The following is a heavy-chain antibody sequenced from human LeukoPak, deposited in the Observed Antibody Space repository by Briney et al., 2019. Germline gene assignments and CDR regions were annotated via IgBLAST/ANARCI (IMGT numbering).Heavy chain of an antibody. D-gene: IGHD3-16*01. CDR3: ASPLTPGLDAFDI. CDR1: GGTFSSYA. CDR2: IIPILGIA. Sequence: ASVKVSCKASGGTFSSYAISWVRQAPGQGLEWMGRIIPILGIANYAQKFQGRVTITADKSTSTAYMELSSLRSEDTAVYYCASPLTPGLDAFDIWGQGTMVTVSS. V-gene: IGHV1-69*04. J-gene: IGHJ3*02.